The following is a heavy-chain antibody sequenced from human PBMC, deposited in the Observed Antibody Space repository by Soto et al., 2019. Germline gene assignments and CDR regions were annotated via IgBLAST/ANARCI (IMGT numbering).Heavy chain of an antibody. Sequence: EVQLLESGGGLVQPGGSLRLSCVASGFTFSSYAMSWVRQTPGKGLDWVSAISGSGGSTYYADSVKGRFTISRDNSKNTLYLQMNSLRAEDTAVYYCAKDPLGSYYNIWFDPWGQGTLVTVSS. CDR2: ISGSGGST. V-gene: IGHV3-23*01. CDR1: GFTFSSYA. CDR3: AKDPLGSYYNIWFDP. D-gene: IGHD3-10*01. J-gene: IGHJ5*02.